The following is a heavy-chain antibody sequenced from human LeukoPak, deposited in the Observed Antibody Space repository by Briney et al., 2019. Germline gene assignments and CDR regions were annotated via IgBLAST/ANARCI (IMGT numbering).Heavy chain of an antibody. CDR1: GFTFSSYA. J-gene: IGHJ6*03. Sequence: AGGSLRLSCAASGFTFSSYAMSWARQAPGKGLEWVSAIRGSGDRTHYADSVKGRFTISRDNSKNTLYLQMNSLRAEDTAVYYCAKDSKIVGATFRSYHYMDVWGKGTAVTVSS. CDR3: AKDSKIVGATFRSYHYMDV. D-gene: IGHD1-26*01. CDR2: IRGSGDRT. V-gene: IGHV3-23*01.